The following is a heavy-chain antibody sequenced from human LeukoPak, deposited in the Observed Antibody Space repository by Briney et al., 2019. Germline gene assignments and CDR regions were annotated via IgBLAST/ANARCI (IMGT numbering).Heavy chain of an antibody. V-gene: IGHV3-11*01. CDR3: ANSFSGSYYIPYYFDY. D-gene: IGHD3-10*01. J-gene: IGHJ4*02. Sequence: GGSLRLSCAASGFTFSDYYMSWIRQAPGKGLEWVSYISSSGSTIYYADSVKGRFTISRDNAKNSLYLQMNSLRAEDTAVYYCANSFSGSYYIPYYFDYRGQGTLVTVSS. CDR1: GFTFSDYY. CDR2: ISSSGSTI.